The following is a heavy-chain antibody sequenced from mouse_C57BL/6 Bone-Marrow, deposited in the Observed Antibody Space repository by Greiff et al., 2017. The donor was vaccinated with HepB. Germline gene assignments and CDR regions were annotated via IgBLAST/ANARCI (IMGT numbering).Heavy chain of an antibody. CDR3: ASNYPLYYYAMDY. D-gene: IGHD2-1*01. J-gene: IGHJ4*01. CDR2: IHPNSGST. CDR1: GYTFTSYW. Sequence: QVQLQQPGAELVKPGASVKLSCKASGYTFTSYWMHWVKQRPGQGLEWIGMIHPNSGSTNYNEKFKSKATLTVDKSSSPAYMQLRILTSEDSAVYYWASNYPLYYYAMDYWGQGTSVTVSS. V-gene: IGHV1-64*01.